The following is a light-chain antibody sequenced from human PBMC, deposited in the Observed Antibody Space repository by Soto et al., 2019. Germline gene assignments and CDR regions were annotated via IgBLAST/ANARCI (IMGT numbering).Light chain of an antibody. V-gene: IGKV1-13*02. CDR2: DAS. J-gene: IGKJ5*01. CDR1: QGISSA. CDR3: QQSGSSPLST. Sequence: AIQLTQSPSSLSASVGDRVTIACRASQGISSALAWYQQKPGKAPKLLIYDASSLESGIPSRFSGSGSGTDFTLTISRLEPADFAVYYCQQSGSSPLSTFGQGTRLEIK.